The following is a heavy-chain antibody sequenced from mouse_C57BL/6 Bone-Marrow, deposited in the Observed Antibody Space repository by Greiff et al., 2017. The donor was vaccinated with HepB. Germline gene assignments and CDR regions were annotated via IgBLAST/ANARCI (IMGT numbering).Heavy chain of an antibody. V-gene: IGHV1-82*01. CDR3: ARGRLGQDY. CDR1: GYAFSSSW. D-gene: IGHD4-1*01. J-gene: IGHJ2*01. CDR2: IYPGDGDT. Sequence: QVQLQQSGPELVKPGASVKISCKASGYAFSSSWMNWVKQRPGKGLEWIGRIYPGDGDTNYNGKFKGKATLTADKSSSTAYKQLSSLTSEDSAVYFCARGRLGQDYWGQGTTLTVSS.